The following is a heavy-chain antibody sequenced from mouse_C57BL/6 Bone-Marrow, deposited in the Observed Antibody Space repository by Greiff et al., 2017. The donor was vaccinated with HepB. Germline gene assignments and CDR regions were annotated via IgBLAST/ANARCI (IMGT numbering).Heavy chain of an antibody. CDR3: TRYYGSSWFAY. CDR2: IDPENGDT. CDR1: GFNIKDDY. D-gene: IGHD1-1*01. V-gene: IGHV14-4*01. Sequence: EVQLQQSGAELVRPGASVKLSCTASGFNIKDDYMHWVKQRPEQGLEWIGWIDPENGDTEYASKFQGKATITADTSSNTAYLQLSSLTSEETAVYYCTRYYGSSWFAYWGQGTLVTVSA. J-gene: IGHJ3*01.